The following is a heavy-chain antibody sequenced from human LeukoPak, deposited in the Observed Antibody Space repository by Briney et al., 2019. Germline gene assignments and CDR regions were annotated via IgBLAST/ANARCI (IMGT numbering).Heavy chain of an antibody. CDR1: GGSISSYY. CDR2: VYYSGST. J-gene: IGHJ4*02. Sequence: SETLSLTCAVSGGSISSYYWSWIRQPPGRGLEWLGYVYYSGSTNYNPSLKSRVTISVDTSKSQFSLNLSSVTAAGTAVYYCARDVFSGYHDSWGQGTLVTVSS. D-gene: IGHD3-22*01. CDR3: ARDVFSGYHDS. V-gene: IGHV4-59*01.